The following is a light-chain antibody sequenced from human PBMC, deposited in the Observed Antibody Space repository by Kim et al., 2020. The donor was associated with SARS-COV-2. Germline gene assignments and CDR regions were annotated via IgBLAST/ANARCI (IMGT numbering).Light chain of an antibody. J-gene: IGLJ3*02. CDR1: SSDVGGYNY. CDR2: DVS. Sequence: GQSITISCTGTSSDVGGYNYVSWYQQHPGKATNLMIYDVSNRPSGVSNRFSGSKSGNTASLTVCGLQAEDEADYYCGSYTRSSTWVFGGGTQLTVL. CDR3: GSYTRSSTWV. V-gene: IGLV2-14*03.